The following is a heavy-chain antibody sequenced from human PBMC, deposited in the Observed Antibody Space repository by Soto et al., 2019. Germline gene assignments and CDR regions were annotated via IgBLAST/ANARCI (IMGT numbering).Heavy chain of an antibody. CDR2: IKSDGRGT. V-gene: IGHV3-74*01. D-gene: IGHD2-21*01. Sequence: EVQLVESGGGLVQPGESLTLSCAASGFTFSSYWLHWVRQAPGQGRVWVSRIKSDGRGTYYADSVKGRLTISRDNAQKTRSLQRNSLRVEDTAVYFCARGSGDRYDGNGDRGRHWGQGNLVTVSS. J-gene: IGHJ4*02. CDR3: ARGSGDRYDGNGDRGRH. CDR1: GFTFSSYW.